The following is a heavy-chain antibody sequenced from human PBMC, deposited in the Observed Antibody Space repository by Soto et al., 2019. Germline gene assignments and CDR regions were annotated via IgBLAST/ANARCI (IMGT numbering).Heavy chain of an antibody. V-gene: IGHV1-8*01. Sequence: ASVKVSCKASGYTFTSYDIYWVRQATGQGLEWMGWMNPNTGNSGYAQKFQGRVTMTSDTSTSTAYMELSGLRSEDTAVYYCARGRYSSGWSEGYYFDYWGQGTLVTVSS. CDR3: ARGRYSSGWSEGYYFDY. J-gene: IGHJ4*02. D-gene: IGHD6-19*01. CDR1: GYTFTSYD. CDR2: MNPNTGNS.